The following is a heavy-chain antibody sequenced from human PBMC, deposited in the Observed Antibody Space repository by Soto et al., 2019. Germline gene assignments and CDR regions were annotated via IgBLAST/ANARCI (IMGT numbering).Heavy chain of an antibody. CDR3: ARDSSWTGYSAQFDS. V-gene: IGHV3-74*01. D-gene: IGHD3-9*01. J-gene: IGHJ4*02. CDR2: INSDGRST. CDR1: GFTFSSHW. Sequence: EVQLVESGGGLVQPGGSLRLSCAASGFTFSSHWMHWVRHAPGKGLVWVSRINSDGRSTTNADSVKGRFTISRDNARNTRYLQMNSLRAEDTAVYYCARDSSWTGYSAQFDSWGQGTLVTVAS.